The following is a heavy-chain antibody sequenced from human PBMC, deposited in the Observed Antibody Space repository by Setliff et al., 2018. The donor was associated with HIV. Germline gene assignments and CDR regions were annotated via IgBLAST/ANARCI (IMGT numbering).Heavy chain of an antibody. V-gene: IGHV3-20*04. D-gene: IGHD1-20*01. CDR3: TRDYAYNWNAVMDA. Sequence: PGGSLRLSCAASGFNFGDYGMNWVRQAPGKGLEWVSGINWNGANSGYADSVKGRFTISRDNAKNSLYLQMRSLRLEDTALYYCTRDYAYNWNAVMDAWGKGTTVTVSS. J-gene: IGHJ6*03. CDR2: INWNGANS. CDR1: GFNFGDYG.